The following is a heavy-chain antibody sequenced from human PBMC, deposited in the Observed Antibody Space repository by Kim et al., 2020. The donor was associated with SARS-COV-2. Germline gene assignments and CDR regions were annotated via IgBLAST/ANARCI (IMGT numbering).Heavy chain of an antibody. CDR1: GGSFSGYY. Sequence: SETLSLTCAVYGGSFSGYYWSWIRQPPGKGLEWIGEINHSGSTNYNPSFKSRVIISVDTSNNQSPLKLSSVTAADTTAYYCSTLIRWDWYFDLGGRRTLV. V-gene: IGHV4-34*01. CDR2: INHSGST. CDR3: STLIRWDWYFDL. J-gene: IGHJ2*01. D-gene: IGHD4-17*01.